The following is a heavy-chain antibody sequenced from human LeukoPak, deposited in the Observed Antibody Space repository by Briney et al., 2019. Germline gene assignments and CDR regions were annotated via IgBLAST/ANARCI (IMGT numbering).Heavy chain of an antibody. Sequence: GGSLRLSCAASGFTFSSYSMNWVRQAPGKGLEWVSSISSSSSYIYYADSVKGRFTISRDNAKNSLYLQMNSLRAEDTAVYYCARSHAGNSGWFDPWGQGTLVTVSS. V-gene: IGHV3-21*01. CDR1: GFTFSSYS. CDR3: ARSHAGNSGWFDP. D-gene: IGHD4-23*01. CDR2: ISSSSSYI. J-gene: IGHJ5*02.